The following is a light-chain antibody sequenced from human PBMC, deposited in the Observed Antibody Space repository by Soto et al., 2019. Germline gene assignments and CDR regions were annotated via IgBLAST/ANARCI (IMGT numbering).Light chain of an antibody. CDR2: LGS. CDR3: MQALQTPWT. J-gene: IGKJ1*01. Sequence: DIVMTQSPLSLPVTPGEPASISCRSSQSLLHSNGYNYLDWYLQKPGQSPQLLIYLGSNRASGVPDRFSGSESGKDFTLKISRVEAEDVGVYYCMQALQTPWTFGQGTKVEIK. CDR1: QSLLHSNGYNY. V-gene: IGKV2-28*01.